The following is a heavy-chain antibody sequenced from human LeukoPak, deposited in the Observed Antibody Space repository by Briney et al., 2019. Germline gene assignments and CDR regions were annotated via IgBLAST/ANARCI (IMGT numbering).Heavy chain of an antibody. CDR2: ITGGGGSS. V-gene: IGHV3-23*01. Sequence: AGGSLRLSCVASGIDFSGSVMSWVRQAPGQALEWVSTITGGGGSSHSADSVRGRFIISRDNSKNTLYLQMNSLGAEDTAVYYCAKGYCSGGSCQSYFDYWGQGTLVTVSS. CDR3: AKGYCSGGSCQSYFDY. D-gene: IGHD2-15*01. J-gene: IGHJ4*02. CDR1: GIDFSGSV.